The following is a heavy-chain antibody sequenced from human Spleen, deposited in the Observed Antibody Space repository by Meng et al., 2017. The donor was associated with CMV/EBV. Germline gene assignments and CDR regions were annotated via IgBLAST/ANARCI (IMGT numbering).Heavy chain of an antibody. CDR3: ARDLS. D-gene: IGHD3-16*01. J-gene: IGHJ5*02. CDR1: GGSISSSSYY. CDR2: IYYSGST. Sequence: GSLRLSCTVSGGSISSSSYYWGWIRQPPGKGLEWIGSIYYSGSTYYNPSLKSRVTISVDTSKNQFSLKLSSVTAADTAVYYCARDLSWGQGTLVTVSS. V-gene: IGHV4-39*07.